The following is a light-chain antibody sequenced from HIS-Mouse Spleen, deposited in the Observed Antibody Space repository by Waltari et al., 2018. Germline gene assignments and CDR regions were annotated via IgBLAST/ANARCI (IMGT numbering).Light chain of an antibody. CDR3: QQYDNRPPT. CDR1: QDISNY. Sequence: DIQMTQSPSSLSASVGDRVTITCQASQDISNYLNWYQQKPGKAPKLLSYDASNLETGVPSRFSGSGSGTDFTFTISSLQPEDIATYYSQQYDNRPPTFGRDQAGDQT. V-gene: IGKV1-33*01. CDR2: DAS. J-gene: IGKJ2*01.